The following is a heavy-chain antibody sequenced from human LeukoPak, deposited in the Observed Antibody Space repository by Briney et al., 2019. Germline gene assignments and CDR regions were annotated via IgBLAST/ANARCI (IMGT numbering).Heavy chain of an antibody. D-gene: IGHD5-24*01. V-gene: IGHV3-7*05. CDR2: IKQDGSEK. CDR1: GFTFTSHW. Sequence: PGGSLRLSCAASGFTFTSHWMSWVRQAPGKGLEWVAKIKQDGSEKYYADSVKGRFTISRDNAKSSLYLQMNSLRAEDTAVYYCATVSWLQFFCWGQGTLVSVSS. CDR3: ATVSWLQFFC. J-gene: IGHJ4*02.